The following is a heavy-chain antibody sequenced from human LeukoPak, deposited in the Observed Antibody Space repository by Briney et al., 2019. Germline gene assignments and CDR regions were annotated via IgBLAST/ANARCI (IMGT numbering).Heavy chain of an antibody. CDR1: AFSDKSNY. V-gene: IGHV3-53*01. CDR3: ARGPRYSFY. CDR2: IYIDGTT. D-gene: IGHD6-13*01. Sequence: GGSMRLSCVASAFSDKSNYMSWVRQAPGKGLEWISVIYIDGTTYYADSVKGRFTISRDQANNTLYLQMNTLRDEDTAVYYCARGPRYSFYWGQGTLVSVSS. J-gene: IGHJ4*02.